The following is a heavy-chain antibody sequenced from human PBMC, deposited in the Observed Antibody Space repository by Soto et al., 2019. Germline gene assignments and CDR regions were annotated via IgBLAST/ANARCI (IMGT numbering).Heavy chain of an antibody. CDR2: ISKDGMNK. V-gene: IGHV3-30*04. CDR3: ARDMYSSDYFVKWFEP. D-gene: IGHD6-19*01. CDR1: GFSFSSYA. J-gene: IGHJ5*02. Sequence: QVRLVESGGGVVQPGRALRLSCTASGFSFSSYAMYWFRQPPGKGLEWVAVISKDGMNKNYADSVKGRVTVYRDNANYSLYLQLNSLRGEDTAMYYCARDMYSSDYFVKWFEPWGQGTLVTVSS.